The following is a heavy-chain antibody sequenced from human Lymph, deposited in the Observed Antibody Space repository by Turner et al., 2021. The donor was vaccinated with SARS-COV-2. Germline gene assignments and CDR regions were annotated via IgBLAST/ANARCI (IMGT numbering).Heavy chain of an antibody. J-gene: IGHJ4*02. CDR3: AREMGAGSDY. Sequence: QVQLVESGGGVVQPGSSLILPCSASGFTFSSYAMHWVRQAPGKGLEWVALISYDGSNKYYADSVKGRFTISRDNSKNTLYLQMNSLRAEDTAVYYCAREMGAGSDYWGQGTLVTVSS. CDR2: ISYDGSNK. V-gene: IGHV3-30*04. CDR1: GFTFSSYA. D-gene: IGHD3-10*01.